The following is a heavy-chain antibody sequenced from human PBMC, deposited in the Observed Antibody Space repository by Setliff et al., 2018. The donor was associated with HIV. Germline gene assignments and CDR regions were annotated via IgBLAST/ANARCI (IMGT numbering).Heavy chain of an antibody. Sequence: KVSCKASGGSFSSYGLSWVRQAPGQGLEWMGGIMPIFGTANYAQKFQGRVTIIADASTNTVNMELSSLRSEDTAVYYCARGVDGSYRKFFDNWGQGTLVTVSS. CDR1: GGSFSSYG. V-gene: IGHV1-69*01. D-gene: IGHD1-26*01. J-gene: IGHJ4*02. CDR3: ARGVDGSYRKFFDN. CDR2: IMPIFGTA.